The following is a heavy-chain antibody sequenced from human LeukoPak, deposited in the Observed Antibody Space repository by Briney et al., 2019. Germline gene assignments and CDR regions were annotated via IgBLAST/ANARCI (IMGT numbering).Heavy chain of an antibody. Sequence: SQTLSLTCTVSGGSISSGNYYWSWIRQPAGKGLEWIGRIYSSGSTNYNPSLKSRVAISVDTSKNQFSLKLSSVTAADTAVYYCARAVHEGTMVRGVIGEYYYYYMDVWGKGTTVTISS. D-gene: IGHD3-10*01. J-gene: IGHJ6*03. CDR2: IYSSGST. V-gene: IGHV4-61*02. CDR3: ARAVHEGTMVRGVIGEYYYYYMDV. CDR1: GGSISSGNYY.